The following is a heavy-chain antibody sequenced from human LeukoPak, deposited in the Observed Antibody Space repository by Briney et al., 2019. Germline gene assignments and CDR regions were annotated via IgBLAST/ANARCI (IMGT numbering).Heavy chain of an antibody. J-gene: IGHJ4*02. CDR2: ISSPADTI. V-gene: IGHV3-48*03. CDR3: AKDPSSGWYLAFDY. Sequence: GGSLRLSCTASGFTLSSYDMNWVRQSPGQGLEWVSHISSPADTIYYGDSVKGRFTISRDNSKNTLYLQMHSLRAEDTAVYYCAKDPSSGWYLAFDYWGQGTLVTVSS. CDR1: GFTLSSYD. D-gene: IGHD6-19*01.